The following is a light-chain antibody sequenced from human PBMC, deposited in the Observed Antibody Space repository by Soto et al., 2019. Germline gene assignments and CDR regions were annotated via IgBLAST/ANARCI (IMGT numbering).Light chain of an antibody. CDR2: EVS. Sequence: SVLTQPASVSWSPGQSITISCTGTSSDVGGYNYVSWYQHHPGKAPKLMIYEVSNRPSGVSDRFSGSRSGNTASLTISGLQAEDESDYYCISYTSSSTWVFGGGTKVTV. V-gene: IGLV2-14*01. CDR3: ISYTSSSTWV. J-gene: IGLJ3*02. CDR1: SSDVGGYNY.